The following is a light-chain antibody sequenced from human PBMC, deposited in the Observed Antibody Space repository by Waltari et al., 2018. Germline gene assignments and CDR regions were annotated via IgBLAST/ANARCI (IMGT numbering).Light chain of an antibody. J-gene: IGLJ2*01. Sequence: QSALTQPASVSGSPGQSITISCTGTSSDVGNYDLVSCYQQHPGKAPNIMIYVFTKLPSWFSNRFSGSKSGNTASLPVSGLQAEDEADYYCCSYAGSGTLVFGGGTKLTVL. CDR2: VFT. V-gene: IGLV2-23*02. CDR3: CSYAGSGTLV. CDR1: SSDVGNYDL.